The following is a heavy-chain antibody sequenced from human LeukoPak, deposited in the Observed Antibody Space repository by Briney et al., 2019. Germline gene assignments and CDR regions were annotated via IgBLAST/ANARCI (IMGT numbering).Heavy chain of an antibody. J-gene: IGHJ4*02. CDR1: GGSISSSSYY. CDR2: IYYSGST. CDR3: ARVAMVRGPYYFDY. V-gene: IGHV4-39*07. D-gene: IGHD3-10*01. Sequence: PSETLSLTCTVSGGSISSSSYYWGWIRQPPGKGLEWIGSIYYSGSTYYSPSLKSRVIISLDTSKNQFSLKLSSVTAADTAVYYCARVAMVRGPYYFDYWGQGTLVTVSS.